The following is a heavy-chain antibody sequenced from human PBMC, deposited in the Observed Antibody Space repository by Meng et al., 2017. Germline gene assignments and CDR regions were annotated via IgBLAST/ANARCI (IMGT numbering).Heavy chain of an antibody. CDR2: FIPTFGTT. Sequence: VQREQLGADVKRPWSSVQGSAKASGATFSSYTISWERQAPGQGLEWMVGFIPTFGTTNYAQKFQGRITITADESTSTAYMELSSLRSEDTAVYYCARDESYMAVAGPNGFDPWCQGTLVTVSS. V-gene: IGHV1-69*01. CDR1: GATFSSYT. CDR3: ARDESYMAVAGPNGFDP. J-gene: IGHJ5*02. D-gene: IGHD6-19*01.